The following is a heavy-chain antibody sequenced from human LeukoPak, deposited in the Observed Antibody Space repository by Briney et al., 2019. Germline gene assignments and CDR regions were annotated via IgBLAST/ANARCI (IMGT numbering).Heavy chain of an antibody. D-gene: IGHD3-3*01. V-gene: IGHV3-30-3*01. CDR2: ISDDGSNK. CDR3: ARDWGEYDFWSGYYYYGMDV. CDR1: GFTFSSYA. J-gene: IGHJ6*02. Sequence: GGSLRLSCAASGFTFSSYAMHWVRQAPGKGLEGVAVISDDGSNKYYADSVKGRFTISRDNSKNTLYLQMNSLRAEDTAVYYCARDWGEYDFWSGYYYYGMDVWGQGTTVTVSS.